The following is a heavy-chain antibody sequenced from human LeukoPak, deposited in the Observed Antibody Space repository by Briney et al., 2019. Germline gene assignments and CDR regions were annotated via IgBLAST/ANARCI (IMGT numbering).Heavy chain of an antibody. J-gene: IGHJ4*02. CDR3: ARMGVGWLRYNYFDY. CDR1: GGTFSSYA. CDR2: IIPIFGTA. V-gene: IGHV1-69*06. D-gene: IGHD5-12*01. Sequence: SVKVSCKASGGTFSSYAISWVRQAPGQGLEWMGGIIPIFGTANYARKFQGRVTITADKSTSTAYMELSSLRSEDTAVYYCARMGVGWLRYNYFDYWGQGTLVTVSS.